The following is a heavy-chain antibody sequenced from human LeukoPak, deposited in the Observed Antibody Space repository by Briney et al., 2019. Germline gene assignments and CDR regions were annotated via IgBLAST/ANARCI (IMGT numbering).Heavy chain of an antibody. D-gene: IGHD3-22*01. CDR2: INHSGST. V-gene: IGHV4-34*01. Sequence: SETLSLTCAVYGGSFSGYYWSWIRQPPGKGLEWIGEINHSGSTNYNPSLKSRVTISVGTSKNQFSLKLSSVTAADTAVYYCARPYYYYDSSGYLRSPMRRAAFDIWGQGTMVTVSS. J-gene: IGHJ3*02. CDR1: GGSFSGYY. CDR3: ARPYYYYDSSGYLRSPMRRAAFDI.